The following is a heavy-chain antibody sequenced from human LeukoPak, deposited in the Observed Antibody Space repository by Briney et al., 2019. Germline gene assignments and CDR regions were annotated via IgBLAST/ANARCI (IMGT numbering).Heavy chain of an antibody. V-gene: IGHV1-69*01. Sequence: ASVKVSCKASGGTFSSYAISWVRQAPGQGLEWMGGIIPIFGTANYAQKFQGRVTITADESTSTAYMELSNLRSEDTAVYYCASPHDSSGYWYWGQGTLVTVSS. D-gene: IGHD3-22*01. CDR1: GGTFSSYA. CDR3: ASPHDSSGYWY. J-gene: IGHJ4*02. CDR2: IIPIFGTA.